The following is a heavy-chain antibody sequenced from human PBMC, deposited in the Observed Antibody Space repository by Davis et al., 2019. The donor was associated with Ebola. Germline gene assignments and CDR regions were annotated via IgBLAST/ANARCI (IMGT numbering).Heavy chain of an antibody. CDR3: ARDVQGYYDSSGYFDY. D-gene: IGHD3-22*01. CDR1: GYSFTSYW. J-gene: IGHJ4*02. Sequence: GESLKISCKGSGYSFTSYWIGWVRQMPGKGLEWMGIIYPGYSDTRYSPSFQGQVTISADKSISTAYLQWSSLKASDTAMYYCARDVQGYYDSSGYFDYWGQGTLVTVSS. V-gene: IGHV5-51*01. CDR2: IYPGYSDT.